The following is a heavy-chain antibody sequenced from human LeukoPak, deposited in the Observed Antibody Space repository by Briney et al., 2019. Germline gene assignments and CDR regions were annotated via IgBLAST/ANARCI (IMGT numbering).Heavy chain of an antibody. CDR2: INHSGST. Sequence: KPSETLSLTCAVYGGSFSGYYWSWIRQPPGKGLEWIGEINHSGSTNYNPSLKSRVTISVDTSKNQSSLKLSSVTAADTAVYYCARGYGSGSYHYYYYYGMDVWGKGTTVTVSS. J-gene: IGHJ6*04. CDR3: ARGYGSGSYHYYYYYGMDV. D-gene: IGHD3-10*01. V-gene: IGHV4-34*01. CDR1: GGSFSGYY.